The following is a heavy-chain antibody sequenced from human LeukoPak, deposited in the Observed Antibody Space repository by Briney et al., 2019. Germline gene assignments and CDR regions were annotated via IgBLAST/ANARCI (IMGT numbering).Heavy chain of an antibody. CDR2: DNPNGTYT. J-gene: IGHJ4*02. V-gene: IGHV1-46*01. D-gene: IGHD2/OR15-2a*01. CDR3: AREAFAEGKNFDF. CDR1: GYTFTSHY. Sequence: GASVKVSCKASGYTFTSHYMHWVRQAPGQGLEWMGADNPNGTYTTYAQNLQGRVTMTRDTSTTTVYMELSNLRSEDTAVYYRAREAFAEGKNFDFWGQGTLVTVSS.